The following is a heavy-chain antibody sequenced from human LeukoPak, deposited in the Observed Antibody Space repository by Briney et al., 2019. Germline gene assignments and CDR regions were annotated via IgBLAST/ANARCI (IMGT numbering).Heavy chain of an antibody. D-gene: IGHD3-10*01. CDR3: ARERYYSSGNYNNRIDY. CDR1: GYTFTGYY. V-gene: IGHV1-2*02. Sequence: ASVKVSCKASGYTFTGYYMHWVRQAPGQGLEWMGWINPNRGGTNYAQKFQGRVTMTRDTSISTAYMELSRLRSDDTALYYCARERYYSSGNYNNRIDYWGQGTLVTVSS. CDR2: INPNRGGT. J-gene: IGHJ4*02.